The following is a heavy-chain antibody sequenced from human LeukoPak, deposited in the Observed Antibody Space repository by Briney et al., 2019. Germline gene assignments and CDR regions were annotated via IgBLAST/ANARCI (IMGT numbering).Heavy chain of an antibody. CDR2: IIHSGST. D-gene: IGHD1-20*01. CDR1: GGSFSGYY. V-gene: IGHV4-34*12. J-gene: IGHJ5*02. Sequence: SETLSLTCAVYGGSFSGYYWSWIRQPPGKGLEWIGEIIHSGSTNYNPSLKRRVTISVDTSKNQFSLKLSSVTAEDTAVYYCARHSNWNAGVDWFDPWGQGTQVTVSS. CDR3: ARHSNWNAGVDWFDP.